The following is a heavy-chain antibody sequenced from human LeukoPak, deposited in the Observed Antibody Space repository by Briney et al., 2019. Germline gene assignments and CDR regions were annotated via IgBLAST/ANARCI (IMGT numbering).Heavy chain of an antibody. D-gene: IGHD3-22*01. J-gene: IGHJ4*02. CDR3: AREHDSSGYLYYFDY. CDR2: LYPSGST. V-gene: IGHV4-4*07. Sequence: PDTLPLTCPDSGGSLSSYYWSWMRPPAGKGLEWMGCLYPSGSTHHKPPLNRRATLPVGTPKNQLSLKLSSVTAADTAVYYCAREHDSSGYLYYFDYWGQGTLVTVSS. CDR1: GGSLSSYY.